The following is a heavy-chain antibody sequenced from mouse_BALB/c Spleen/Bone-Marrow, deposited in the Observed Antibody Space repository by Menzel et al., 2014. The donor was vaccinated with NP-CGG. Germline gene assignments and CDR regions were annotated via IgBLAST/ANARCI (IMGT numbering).Heavy chain of an antibody. D-gene: IGHD4-1*01. Sequence: VQLQQSGAELVKPGASVKLSCTASGFNIKDTYMHWVKQRPEQGLEWIGRIDPANGNTKYDPKFQGKAPITAYTSSNTAYLQLSSLTSEDTAVYYCARWEYYAMEYWGQGNSVTVSS. J-gene: IGHJ4*01. CDR1: GFNIKDTY. CDR2: IDPANGNT. V-gene: IGHV14-3*02. CDR3: ARWEYYAMEY.